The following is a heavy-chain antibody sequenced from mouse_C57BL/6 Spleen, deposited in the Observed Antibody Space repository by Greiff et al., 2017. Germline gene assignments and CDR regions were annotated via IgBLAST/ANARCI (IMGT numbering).Heavy chain of an antibody. CDR3: ARGEGITTAYFDY. CDR2: ISDGGSYT. J-gene: IGHJ2*01. V-gene: IGHV5-4*03. D-gene: IGHD1-2*01. CDR1: GFTFSSYA. Sequence: EVKLVESGGGLVKPGGSLKLSCAASGFTFSSYAMSWVRQTPEKRLEWVATISDGGSYTYYPDNVKGRFTISRDNAKNKLYLQLSHLKSEDTAMYYCARGEGITTAYFDYWGQGTTLTVSS.